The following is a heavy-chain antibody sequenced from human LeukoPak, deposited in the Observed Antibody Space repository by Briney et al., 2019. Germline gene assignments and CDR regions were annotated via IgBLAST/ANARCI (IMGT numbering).Heavy chain of an antibody. Sequence: PSEALSLTCTVSGGSISSYYWSWLRQPPGKGLEGIGYIYYSGSTNYNPSLKSRVTISVDTSKNQLSLKLSSVTAADTAVYYCARVRATLFGVAMDYMDVWGKGTTVTVSS. V-gene: IGHV4-59*08. J-gene: IGHJ6*03. CDR2: IYYSGST. CDR1: GGSISSYY. D-gene: IGHD3-3*01. CDR3: ARVRATLFGVAMDYMDV.